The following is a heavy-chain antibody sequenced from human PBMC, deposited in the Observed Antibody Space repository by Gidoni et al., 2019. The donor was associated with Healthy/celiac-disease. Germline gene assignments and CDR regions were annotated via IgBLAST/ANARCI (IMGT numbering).Heavy chain of an antibody. CDR2: IYYSGST. D-gene: IGHD2-15*01. Sequence: QVQLQESGPGLVKPSQTLSLTCTVSGGSISSGGYYWSWIRQHPGKGLEWIGYIYYSGSTYYNPSLKSRVTISVDTSKNQFSLKLSSVTAADTAVYYCVRYCSGGSCYLDYYYGMDVWGQGTTVTVSS. J-gene: IGHJ6*02. CDR1: GGSISSGGYY. V-gene: IGHV4-31*03. CDR3: VRYCSGGSCYLDYYYGMDV.